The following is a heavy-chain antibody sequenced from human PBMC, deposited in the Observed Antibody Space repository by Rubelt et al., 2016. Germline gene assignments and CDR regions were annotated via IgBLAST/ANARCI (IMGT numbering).Heavy chain of an antibody. CDR2: ILRSGTT. J-gene: IGHJ4*02. D-gene: IGHD3-10*01. Sequence: QVQLQESGPGLVKPSETLSLTCTVSSYSISSGFYWGWIRQPPGKGLEWIASILRSGTTYYNPSLKSRDTISVATSKNQFSLKLSSVTAADTAVYYCATMGRGKVDYWGPGTLVTVSS. CDR3: ATMGRGKVDY. CDR1: SYSISSGFY. V-gene: IGHV4-38-2*02.